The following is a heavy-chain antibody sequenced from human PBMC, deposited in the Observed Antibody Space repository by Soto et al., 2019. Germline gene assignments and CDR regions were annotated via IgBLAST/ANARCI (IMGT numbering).Heavy chain of an antibody. CDR1: GGSISSGGHY. D-gene: IGHD4-17*01. Sequence: SETLSLTCTVSGGSISSGGHYWSWIRQHPGKGLEWIGYIYYSGSTYYNPSLKSRVTISVDTSKNQFSLKLSSVTAADTAVYYFARSHVYGYNWFASWGQGSLVTGSS. CDR3: ARSHVYGYNWFAS. V-gene: IGHV4-31*03. CDR2: IYYSGST. J-gene: IGHJ5*01.